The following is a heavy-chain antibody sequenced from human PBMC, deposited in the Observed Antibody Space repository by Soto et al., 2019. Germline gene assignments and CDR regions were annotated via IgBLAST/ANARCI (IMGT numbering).Heavy chain of an antibody. CDR3: ARPRYYYDSTTYSDGQPADY. J-gene: IGHJ4*02. CDR2: ISHDGNNT. V-gene: IGHV3-30-3*01. CDR1: GFTFSSYA. D-gene: IGHD3-22*01. Sequence: QVQLVDSGGGVVQPGGSLRLSCAASGFTFSSYAMYWVRQAPGKGLEWMAFISHDGNNTYYADSVKGRFSISRDNSKNTLYLQMNSLRTEDTAMFYWARPRYYYDSTTYSDGQPADYWGLGTLVTVSS.